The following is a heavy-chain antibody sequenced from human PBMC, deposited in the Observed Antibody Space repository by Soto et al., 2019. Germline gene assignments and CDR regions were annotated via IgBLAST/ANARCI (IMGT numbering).Heavy chain of an antibody. Sequence: SETLSLTCTVSGGSISSHYWSWFRQPPGKGLEWIGYTYYSGSTKYKPSLKSRVTISVDTPKNQVSLKLSSVTAADTAVYYCARRPTTSFDFWGTALLVTVS. D-gene: IGHD1-7*01. CDR1: GGSISSHY. CDR3: ARRPTTSFDF. CDR2: TYYSGST. V-gene: IGHV4-59*11. J-gene: IGHJ4*02.